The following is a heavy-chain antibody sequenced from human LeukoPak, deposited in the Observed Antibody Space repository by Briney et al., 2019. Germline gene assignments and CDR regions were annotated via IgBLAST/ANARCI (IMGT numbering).Heavy chain of an antibody. CDR3: AREYNWNPTYYYYHGMDV. V-gene: IGHV1-8*01. CDR2: MNPNSGNT. Sequence: ASVKVSCKASGYTFTSYDINWVRQATGQVLGWMGWMNPNSGNTGYAQKFQGRVTMTRNTSISTAYMELSSLRSEDTAVYYCAREYNWNPTYYYYHGMDVWGQGTTVTVSS. CDR1: GYTFTSYD. J-gene: IGHJ6*02. D-gene: IGHD1-20*01.